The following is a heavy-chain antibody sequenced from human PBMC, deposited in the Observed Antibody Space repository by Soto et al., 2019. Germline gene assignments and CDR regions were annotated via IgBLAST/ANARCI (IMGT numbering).Heavy chain of an antibody. J-gene: IGHJ4*02. CDR3: ARVGVSWLNSGSYSTFDY. V-gene: IGHV3-48*03. Sequence: GGSLRLSCAASGFTFSSYEMNWVRQAPGKGLEWVSYISSSGSTIYYADSVKGRFTISRDNAKNSLYLQMNSLRAEDTAVYYCARVGVSWLNSGSYSTFDYWGQGTLVTVSS. CDR2: ISSSGSTI. CDR1: GFTFSSYE. D-gene: IGHD1-26*01.